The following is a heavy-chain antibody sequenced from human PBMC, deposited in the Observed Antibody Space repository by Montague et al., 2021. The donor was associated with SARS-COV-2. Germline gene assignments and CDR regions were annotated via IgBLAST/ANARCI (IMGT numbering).Heavy chain of an antibody. Sequence: SETLSLTCAVYGGSFSDYYWTWIRQPPGKGLEWIGEINHRGSSNYNPSLKSRVTISVDTSKSQISLKLTSVTAADTAQYYCARAQVTIFAVLIMRPAEWAIDIWGQGTAVTVSS. CDR1: GGSFSDYY. V-gene: IGHV4-34*01. CDR3: ARAQVTIFAVLIMRPAEWAIDI. CDR2: INHRGSS. D-gene: IGHD3-3*01. J-gene: IGHJ3*02.